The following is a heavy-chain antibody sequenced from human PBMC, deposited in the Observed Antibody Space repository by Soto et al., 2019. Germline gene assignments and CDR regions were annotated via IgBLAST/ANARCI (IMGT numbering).Heavy chain of an antibody. D-gene: IGHD2-15*01. CDR3: ARGYCSGGSCYRPFDY. J-gene: IGHJ4*02. V-gene: IGHV1-69*13. Sequence: SVKVSCKASGGTFSSYAISWVRQAPGQGLEWMGGIIPIFGKANYAQKFQGRVTITADESTSTAYMELSSLRSEDTAVYYCARGYCSGGSCYRPFDYWGQGALVTVSS. CDR2: IIPIFGKA. CDR1: GGTFSSYA.